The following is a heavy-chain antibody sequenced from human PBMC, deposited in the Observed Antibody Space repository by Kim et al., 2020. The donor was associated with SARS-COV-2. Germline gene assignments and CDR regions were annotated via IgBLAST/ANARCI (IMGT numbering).Heavy chain of an antibody. Sequence: GGSLRLSCAASGISVSTNYMTWVRQAPGKGLEWVSVMYNNGNTYYADSLRGRFTVSRDGSKNMFYLQMNSLRAEDTAFYFCAEGYATLQHWGQGTLVTVSS. D-gene: IGHD3-16*01. V-gene: IGHV3-53*01. J-gene: IGHJ1*01. CDR2: MYNNGNT. CDR1: GISVSTNY. CDR3: AEGYATLQH.